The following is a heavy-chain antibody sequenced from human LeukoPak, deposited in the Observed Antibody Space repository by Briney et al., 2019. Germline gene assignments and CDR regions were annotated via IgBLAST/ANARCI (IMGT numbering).Heavy chain of an antibody. CDR1: GGSISSGDYY. V-gene: IGHV4-30-4*01. CDR3: DSSFVGYCSGGSCYSGYFDY. Sequence: SETLSLTCTVSGGSISSGDYYWSWIRQPPGKGLEGIGFIYYSGSTYYNPSLKSRVTISVYTSKTQFSLKLSSVTATHTAVYYCDSSFVGYCSGGSCYSGYFDYWGQGTLVTVSS. CDR2: IYYSGST. D-gene: IGHD2-15*01. J-gene: IGHJ4*02.